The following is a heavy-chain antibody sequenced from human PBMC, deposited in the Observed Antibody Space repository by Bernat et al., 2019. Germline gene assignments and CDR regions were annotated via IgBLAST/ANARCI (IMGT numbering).Heavy chain of an antibody. CDR3: ARDQRPHYYDSSGYQAYYFDY. CDR1: GFTFSDYY. CDR2: ISSRGSTI. Sequence: QVQLVESGGGLVKPGGSLRLSCAASGFTFSDYYMSWIRQAPGKGLEWVSYISSRGSTIYYADDKKGRFNIPRDNAKNSLYLQMSSVSAEDTAVYYCARDQRPHYYDSSGYQAYYFDYWGQGTLVTVSS. D-gene: IGHD3-22*01. V-gene: IGHV3-11*01. J-gene: IGHJ4*02.